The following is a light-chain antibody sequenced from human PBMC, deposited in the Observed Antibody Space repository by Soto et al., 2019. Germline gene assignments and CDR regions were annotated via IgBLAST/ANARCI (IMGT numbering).Light chain of an antibody. CDR2: QNT. CDR1: KLGDKY. CDR3: QAWDRSSVV. Sequence: SYELTQPPSVSVSPGQTASITCSGDKLGDKYAYWYQQKPGQSPVVVIYQNTKRPSGIPERFSGSNSGSTATLTISGTQAMDEADYYCQAWDRSSVVFGGGTQLPVL. J-gene: IGLJ2*01. V-gene: IGLV3-1*01.